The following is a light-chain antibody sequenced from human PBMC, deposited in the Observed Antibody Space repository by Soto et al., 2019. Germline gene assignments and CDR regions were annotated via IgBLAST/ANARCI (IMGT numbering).Light chain of an antibody. Sequence: ESVLTQSPGTRSLSPGERATLSCRASQSVSSSYLAWYQQKPGQAPRLLIYGASSRATGIPDRFSGSGSGTDFTLTISRLEPEDFAVYYCQQYGSSPLTFGGGTKVDIK. CDR1: QSVSSSY. V-gene: IGKV3-20*01. J-gene: IGKJ4*01. CDR3: QQYGSSPLT. CDR2: GAS.